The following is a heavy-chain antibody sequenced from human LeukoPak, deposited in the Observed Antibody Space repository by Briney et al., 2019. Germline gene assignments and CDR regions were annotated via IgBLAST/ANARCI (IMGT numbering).Heavy chain of an antibody. V-gene: IGHV1-69*01. Sequence: GSSVKVSCKASGGTFSSDAVSGVREAPGQGRGWMGGIIPIFGTANNAQKFQGRVTITADQFTSPAYMELSSLRSEDTAVYYCARRTNVYSSSSAIRHWGQGTLVTVSS. J-gene: IGHJ4*02. CDR3: ARRTNVYSSSSAIRH. CDR1: GGTFSSDA. CDR2: IIPIFGTA. D-gene: IGHD6-6*01.